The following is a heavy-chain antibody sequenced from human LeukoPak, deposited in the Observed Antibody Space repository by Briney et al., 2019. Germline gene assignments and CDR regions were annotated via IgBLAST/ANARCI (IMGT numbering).Heavy chain of an antibody. CDR1: GFTFSSYG. CDR3: AKELKPIGYCSGGSCFTPIYYYYGMDV. J-gene: IGHJ6*02. D-gene: IGHD2-15*01. Sequence: GRSLRLSCAASGFTFSSYGMHWVRQAPGKGLEWVAVISYDGSNKYYADSVKGRFTISRDNSKNTLYLQMNSLRAEDTAVYYCAKELKPIGYCSGGSCFTPIYYYYGMDVWGQGTTVTVSS. CDR2: ISYDGSNK. V-gene: IGHV3-30*18.